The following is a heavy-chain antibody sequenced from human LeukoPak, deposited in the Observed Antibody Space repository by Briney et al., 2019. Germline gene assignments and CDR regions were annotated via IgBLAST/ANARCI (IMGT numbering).Heavy chain of an antibody. J-gene: IGHJ4*02. CDR1: GFTFSNAW. Sequence: GGSLRLSCAASGFTFSNAWMSWVRQAPGKGLVWVSRIDTDGSDTSYADSVKGRFTISRDNAKNTLYLQLNSLRGEDTAVYYCARDRYPSAREFDYWGQGTLVTVSS. CDR2: IDTDGSDT. CDR3: ARDRYPSAREFDY. D-gene: IGHD1-1*01. V-gene: IGHV3-74*01.